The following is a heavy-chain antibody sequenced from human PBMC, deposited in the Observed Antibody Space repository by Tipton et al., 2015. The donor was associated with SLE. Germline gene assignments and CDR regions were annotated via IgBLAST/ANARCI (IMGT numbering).Heavy chain of an antibody. Sequence: QSGPEVKKPGASVRVSCKASGYTFTTYGISWVRQAPGQGLEWMGWISTYNGNTNYAQKLQGRVTMTSDTSTSTAYMELRSLRSDGTAIYYCARVRVDTAMGAFDFWGRGTLVTVSS. CDR1: GYTFTTYG. CDR2: ISTYNGNT. CDR3: ARVRVDTAMGAFDF. J-gene: IGHJ4*02. V-gene: IGHV1-18*01. D-gene: IGHD5-18*01.